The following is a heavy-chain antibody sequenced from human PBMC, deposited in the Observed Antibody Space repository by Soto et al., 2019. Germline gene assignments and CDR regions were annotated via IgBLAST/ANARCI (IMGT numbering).Heavy chain of an antibody. V-gene: IGHV4-59*08. CDR1: GGSISNYY. J-gene: IGHJ4*02. Sequence: PSETLSLTCTVSGGSISNYYWSWIRQPPGKGLEWNGYIHYSGNTKYNPSLKSRVTISADTSKNQFSLKLSSVTAADTAVYYCARGHYDFWSGYFATIDYWGQGTLVTVSS. CDR3: ARGHYDFWSGYFATIDY. CDR2: IHYSGNT. D-gene: IGHD3-3*01.